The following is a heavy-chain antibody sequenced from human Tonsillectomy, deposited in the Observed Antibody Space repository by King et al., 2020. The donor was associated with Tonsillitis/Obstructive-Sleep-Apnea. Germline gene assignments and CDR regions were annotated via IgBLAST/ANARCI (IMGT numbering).Heavy chain of an antibody. J-gene: IGHJ4*02. CDR2: IDWDDYK. Sequence: VTLKESGPALVKPTQTLTLTCTFSGFSLSTSGMCVSWIRQPPGKALEWLARIDWDDYKYYSTSLKTRLTISKDTSKNQVVLTMTNMDPVDTATYYCARMEITTRYSGSYYAVHYFDYWGQGTLVTVSS. V-gene: IGHV2-70*15. CDR3: ARMEITTRYSGSYYAVHYFDY. CDR1: GFSLSTSGMC. D-gene: IGHD1-26*01.